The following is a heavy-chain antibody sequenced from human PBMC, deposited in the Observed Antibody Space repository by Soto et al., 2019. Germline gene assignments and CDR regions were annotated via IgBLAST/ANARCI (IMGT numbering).Heavy chain of an antibody. D-gene: IGHD3-3*02. V-gene: IGHV3-15*01. Sequence: GGSLRLSCAASGFTFSNAWMSWVRQAPGKGLEWVGRIKSKTDGGTTDYAAPVKGRFTISRDDSKNTLYLQMNRLKTEDTAVYYCTTLSRTYYYYYGMDVWGQGTKVTVSS. J-gene: IGHJ6*02. CDR2: IKSKTDGGTT. CDR3: TTLSRTYYYYYGMDV. CDR1: GFTFSNAW.